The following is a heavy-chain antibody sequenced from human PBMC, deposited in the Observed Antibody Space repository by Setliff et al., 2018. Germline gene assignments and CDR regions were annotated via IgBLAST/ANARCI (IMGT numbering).Heavy chain of an antibody. D-gene: IGHD2-15*01. Sequence: ASETLSLTCTVSGGSITNFYWNWIRQSPGKGLEWIGYIYSSGITNYNPSLKSRLTMSVDTSKNQFSLHLSSMTAADTAVYYCARDRVVVLAGRRGFYFDYWGQGTLVTVSS. CDR1: GGSITNFY. CDR2: IYSSGIT. J-gene: IGHJ4*02. CDR3: ARDRVVVLAGRRGFYFDY. V-gene: IGHV4-4*08.